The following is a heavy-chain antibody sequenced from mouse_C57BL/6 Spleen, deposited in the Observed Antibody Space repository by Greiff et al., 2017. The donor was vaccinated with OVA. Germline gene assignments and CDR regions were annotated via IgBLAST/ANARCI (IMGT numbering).Heavy chain of an antibody. CDR1: GYSFTSYY. D-gene: IGHD3-3*01. V-gene: IGHV1-66*01. CDR3: AREGRDGDCAY. Sequence: VQLQQSGPELVKPGASVKISCKASGYSFTSYYIHWVKQRPGQGLEWIGWIYPGSGNTKYNEKFKGKATLTADTSSSTAYMQLSSLTSEDSAVYYCAREGRDGDCAYWGQGTLVTVSA. J-gene: IGHJ3*01. CDR2: IYPGSGNT.